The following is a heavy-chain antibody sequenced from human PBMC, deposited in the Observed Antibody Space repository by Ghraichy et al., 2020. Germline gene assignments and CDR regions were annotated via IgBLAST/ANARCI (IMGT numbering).Heavy chain of an antibody. CDR2: ISSSSSTI. Sequence: GGSLRLSCAASGFTFSSYSMNWVRQAPGKGLEWVLYISSSSSTIYYADSVKGRFTISRDNAKNSLYLQMNSLRDEDTAVYYCARGPGYSSSWYVGYFDLWGRGNLVTVSS. V-gene: IGHV3-48*02. CDR1: GFTFSSYS. D-gene: IGHD6-13*01. CDR3: ARGPGYSSSWYVGYFDL. J-gene: IGHJ2*01.